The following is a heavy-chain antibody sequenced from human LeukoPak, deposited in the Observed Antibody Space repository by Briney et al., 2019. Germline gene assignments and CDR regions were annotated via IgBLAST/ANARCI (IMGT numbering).Heavy chain of an antibody. V-gene: IGHV3-23*01. D-gene: IGHD3-10*01. CDR2: IGAGGTFT. CDR1: GFTFSSCA. J-gene: IGHJ4*02. CDR3: AKDPTAFGLEGLLGY. Sequence: GGSLRLSCTASGFTFSSCAMNWVRQAPGKGLEWVSGIGAGGTFTYYADSVKGRFTISRDNSRNTLYLQMNSLRADDTAVYYCAKDPTAFGLEGLLGYWGQGTLDTVSS.